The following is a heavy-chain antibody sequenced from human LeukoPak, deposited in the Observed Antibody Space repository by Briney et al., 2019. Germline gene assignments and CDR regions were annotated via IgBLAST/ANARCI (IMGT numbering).Heavy chain of an antibody. Sequence: PGGSLRLSCAASGFTFSSYWMSWVRQAPGKGLEWVANIKQDGREKYYVDSVRGRFTISRDNAKNSLYLQMNSPRAEDTAVYSCARFSNYYVSGSNGWAFDMWGQGTMVTVSS. CDR2: IKQDGREK. V-gene: IGHV3-7*04. CDR1: GFTFSSYW. J-gene: IGHJ3*02. CDR3: ARFSNYYVSGSNGWAFDM. D-gene: IGHD3-10*01.